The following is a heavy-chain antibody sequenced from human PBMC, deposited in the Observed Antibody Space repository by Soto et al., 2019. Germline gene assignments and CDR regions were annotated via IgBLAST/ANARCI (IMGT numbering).Heavy chain of an antibody. V-gene: IGHV1-2*02. CDR2: INPNSGGT. Sequence: ASVKVSCKASGYTFTGYYMHWGRQAPGQGLEWMGWINPNSGGTNYAQKFQGRVTMTRDTSISTAYMELSRLRSDDTAVYYCARDKGYSGSYYFDYWGQGTLVAVSS. CDR3: ARDKGYSGSYYFDY. J-gene: IGHJ4*02. CDR1: GYTFTGYY. D-gene: IGHD1-26*01.